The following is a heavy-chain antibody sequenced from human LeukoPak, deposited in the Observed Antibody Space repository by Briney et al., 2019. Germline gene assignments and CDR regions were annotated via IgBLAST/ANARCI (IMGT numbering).Heavy chain of an antibody. CDR1: GFTFSSNA. CDR3: ARDTYGSDSSGLLSDAFDI. J-gene: IGHJ3*02. V-gene: IGHV3-74*01. CDR2: INSDGSST. Sequence: GGSLRLSCAASGFTFSSNAMHWVRQAPGKGLVWVSRINSDGSSTSYADSVKGRFTISRDNAKNTLYLQMNSLRAEDTAVYYCARDTYGSDSSGLLSDAFDIWGQGTMVTVSS. D-gene: IGHD3-22*01.